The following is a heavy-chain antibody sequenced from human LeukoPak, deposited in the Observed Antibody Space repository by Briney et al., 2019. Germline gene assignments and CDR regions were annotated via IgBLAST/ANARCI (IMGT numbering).Heavy chain of an antibody. CDR3: ARDHDSRGFYYRGTFDI. J-gene: IGHJ3*02. CDR2: IYSSGST. CDR1: GGSISGYS. V-gene: IGHV4-4*07. D-gene: IGHD3-22*01. Sequence: SETLSLTCTVSGGSISGYSWSWIRQTAGKGLAWTGGIYSSGSTNYSPSLKSLITMSVDTSKNQFSLRLSSVTAADTAVYYCARDHDSRGFYYRGTFDIWGHGTMVTVSS.